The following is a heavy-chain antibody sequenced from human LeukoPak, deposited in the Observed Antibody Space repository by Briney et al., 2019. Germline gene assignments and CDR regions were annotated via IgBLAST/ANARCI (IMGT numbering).Heavy chain of an antibody. CDR2: IIPILGIA. CDR3: ARDHQQWLVRDV. J-gene: IGHJ6*02. D-gene: IGHD6-19*01. Sequence: SVKVSCKASGGTFSSYTISWVQQAPGQGLEWMGRIIPILGIANYAQKFQGRVTITADKSTSTAYMELSSLRSGDTAVYYCARDHQQWLVRDVWGQGTTVTVSS. V-gene: IGHV1-69*04. CDR1: GGTFSSYT.